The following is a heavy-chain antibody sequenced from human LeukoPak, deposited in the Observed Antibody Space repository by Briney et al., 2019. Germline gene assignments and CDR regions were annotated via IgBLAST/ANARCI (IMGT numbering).Heavy chain of an antibody. CDR3: WRLSLGSSWYFDY. Sequence: GESLKISCKGSGYSFTSYWIGWVRQMPGKGLEWMGIIYPGYSDTTYSPSFQGQVTISAAKSISTPFLQWRRLRASDTGMYFCWRLSLGSSWYFDYWGQGTLVTVSS. CDR1: GYSFTSYW. V-gene: IGHV5-51*01. D-gene: IGHD6-13*01. J-gene: IGHJ4*02. CDR2: IYPGYSDT.